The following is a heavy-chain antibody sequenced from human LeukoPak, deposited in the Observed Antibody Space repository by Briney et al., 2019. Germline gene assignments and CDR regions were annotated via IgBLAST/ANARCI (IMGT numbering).Heavy chain of an antibody. J-gene: IGHJ4*02. D-gene: IGHD4-23*01. Sequence: ASVKVSCKASGYTFTGYYMHWVRQAPGRGLEWMGWINANSGGTKYAQKFQGRVTMTSDTSISTAHMELSSLRSADTAVYYCARDGGNWSLGYWGQGTLVTVSS. CDR2: INANSGGT. V-gene: IGHV1-2*02. CDR1: GYTFTGYY. CDR3: ARDGGNWSLGY.